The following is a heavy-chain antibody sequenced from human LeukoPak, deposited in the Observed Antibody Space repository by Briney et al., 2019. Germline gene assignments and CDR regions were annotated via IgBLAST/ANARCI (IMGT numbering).Heavy chain of an antibody. V-gene: IGHV3-15*01. CDR1: GFTFSNAW. Sequence: GGSLRLSCEASGFTFSNAWMSWVRQAPGKGLEWVGRIKSKTDGGTTDYAAPVKGRFTISRDDSKNMLYLQMNSLKTEDTAVYYCTTVGGWKYYYYYGMDVWGQGTTVTVSS. D-gene: IGHD6-19*01. CDR3: TTVGGWKYYYYYGMDV. J-gene: IGHJ6*02. CDR2: IKSKTDGGTT.